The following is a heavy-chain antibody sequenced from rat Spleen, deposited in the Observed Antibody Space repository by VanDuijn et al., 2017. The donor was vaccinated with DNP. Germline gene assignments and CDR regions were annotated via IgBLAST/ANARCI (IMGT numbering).Heavy chain of an antibody. CDR2: ICYDGATT. Sequence: EVQLVESGGGLVQPGGSLKLSCAGSGFIFSDYYMAWVRQAPTRGLEWFAYICYDGATTYYGDSVEGRFTISRENAKSILYLQMNSLRSEDMATYYCTRPMDYFSGGFAYWGQGTLVTVSS. CDR1: GFIFSDYY. J-gene: IGHJ3*01. CDR3: TRPMDYFSGGFAY. V-gene: IGHV5-22*01. D-gene: IGHD1-1*01.